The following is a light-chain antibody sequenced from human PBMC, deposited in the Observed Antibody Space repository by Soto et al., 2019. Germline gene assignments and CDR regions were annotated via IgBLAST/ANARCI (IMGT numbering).Light chain of an antibody. CDR2: AAS. Sequence: DIQMTQSPSSLSASVGDRVTITCRASQSISSYLNWYQQKPGKDPKLLIYAASSLQSGVPSRFSGSGSGTDFTLTISSLQPEDFATYYCQHSYSTPLTFGPGTKVDIK. CDR3: QHSYSTPLT. V-gene: IGKV1-39*01. J-gene: IGKJ3*01. CDR1: QSISSY.